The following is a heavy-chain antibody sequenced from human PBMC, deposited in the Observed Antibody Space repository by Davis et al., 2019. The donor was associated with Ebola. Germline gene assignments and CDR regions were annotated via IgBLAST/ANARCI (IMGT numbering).Heavy chain of an antibody. J-gene: IGHJ4*02. Sequence: ASVKVSCKASGYTFTSYYMHWVRQAPGQGLEWMGIINPSGGSTSYAQKFQGRVTMTRDTSTSTVYMELSSLRSEDTAVYYCARVGGTYYDFWSGYYPFDYWGQGTLVTVSS. V-gene: IGHV1-46*01. CDR3: ARVGGTYYDFWSGYYPFDY. D-gene: IGHD3-3*01. CDR2: INPSGGST. CDR1: GYTFTSYY.